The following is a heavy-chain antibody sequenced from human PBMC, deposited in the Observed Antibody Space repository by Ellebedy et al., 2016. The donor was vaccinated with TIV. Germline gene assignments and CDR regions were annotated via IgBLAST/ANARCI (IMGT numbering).Heavy chain of an antibody. V-gene: IGHV7-4-1*02. Sequence: ASVKVSCKASGYPFTSYPMNWVRQAPGQGLEWMGWINTNTGNPIYARAFTGRFVFSFDISVNTHFLQISDLEAEDTAVYYCARGRGVATGDSWGQGTLVTVSS. CDR2: INTNTGNP. CDR1: GYPFTSYP. D-gene: IGHD5-12*01. CDR3: ARGRGVATGDS. J-gene: IGHJ4*02.